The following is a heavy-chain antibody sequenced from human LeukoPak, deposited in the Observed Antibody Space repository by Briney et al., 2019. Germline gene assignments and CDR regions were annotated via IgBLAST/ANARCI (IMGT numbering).Heavy chain of an antibody. CDR2: IYYSGST. J-gene: IGHJ6*03. Sequence: SETLSLTCTVSGGSISSYYWSWIRQPPGKGLEWIGYIYYSGSTNYNPSLKSRVTISVDTSKNQFSLKLSSVTAADTAVYYCARVLLWFGVPPMDVWGKGTTVTISS. CDR1: GGSISSYY. V-gene: IGHV4-59*08. CDR3: ARVLLWFGVPPMDV. D-gene: IGHD3-10*01.